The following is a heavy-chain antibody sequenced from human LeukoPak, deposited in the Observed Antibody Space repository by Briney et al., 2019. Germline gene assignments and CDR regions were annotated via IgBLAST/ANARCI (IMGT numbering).Heavy chain of an antibody. Sequence: PSETLSLTCTVSGDSISSNFYWGWIRQLPGRGLQWIRIIHHTGSTFYSPSLKSRLTISLDTSQNQFSLRLKSVTAADTAVYYCARVEGSGYSYGYDYWGRGTLVTVTS. V-gene: IGHV4-38-2*02. J-gene: IGHJ4*02. CDR1: GDSISSNFY. CDR2: IHHTGST. D-gene: IGHD5-18*01. CDR3: ARVEGSGYSYGYDY.